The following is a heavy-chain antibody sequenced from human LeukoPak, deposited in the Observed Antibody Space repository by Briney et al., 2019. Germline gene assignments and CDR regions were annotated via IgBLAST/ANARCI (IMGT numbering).Heavy chain of an antibody. CDR1: GFTVSSNY. V-gene: IGHV3-53*01. D-gene: IGHD3-22*01. CDR3: ARVPFYDSSGYSDY. CDR2: IYSGGST. Sequence: PGGSLRFSCAASGFTVSSNYMSWVRQAPGKGLEWVSVIYSGGSTYYADSVKGRFTISRDNSKNTLYLQMNSLRAEDTAVYYCARVPFYDSSGYSDYWGEGTLVTVSS. J-gene: IGHJ4*02.